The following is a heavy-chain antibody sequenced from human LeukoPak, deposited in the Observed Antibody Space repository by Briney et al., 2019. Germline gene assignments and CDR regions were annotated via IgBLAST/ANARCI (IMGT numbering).Heavy chain of an antibody. CDR2: ISGSGGNT. CDR3: AKDQGVVPAAIFDY. D-gene: IGHD2-2*01. CDR1: GFTFSSYA. V-gene: IGHV3-23*01. J-gene: IGHJ4*02. Sequence: GGSLRLSCAASGFTFSSYAMSWVRQAPGKGLEWVSAISGSGGNTYYADSVKGRFTISRDNSKNTLYLQMNSLRAEDTAVYYCAKDQGVVPAAIFDYWGQGTLVTVSS.